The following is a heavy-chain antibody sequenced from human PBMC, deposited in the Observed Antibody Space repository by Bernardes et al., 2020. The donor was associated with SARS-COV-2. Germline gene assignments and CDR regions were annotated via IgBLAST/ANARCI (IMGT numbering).Heavy chain of an antibody. D-gene: IGHD6-13*01. CDR3: ARDGAAAIGWLDP. CDR2: INNGGTTI. J-gene: IGHJ5*02. Sequence: GGSLRLSCAASGFTFSNYVMNWVRQAPGKGLEWISYINNGGTTIYYADSVKGRFTTFRDNAKNSLYLQMNSLRVEDTAVYYCARDGAAAIGWLDPWGQGTLVTVSS. V-gene: IGHV3-48*03. CDR1: GFTFSNYV.